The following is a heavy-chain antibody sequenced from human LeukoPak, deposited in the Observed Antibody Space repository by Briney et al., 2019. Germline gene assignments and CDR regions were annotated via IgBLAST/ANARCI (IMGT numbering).Heavy chain of an antibody. D-gene: IGHD3-22*01. CDR3: AKDLDYCDSSGYYLQYFQH. CDR1: GFTVSSNY. V-gene: IGHV3-23*01. J-gene: IGHJ1*01. CDR2: ISGSGGST. Sequence: GGSLRLSCAASGFTVSSNYMSWVRQAPGKGLEWVSAISGSGGSTYYADSVKGRFTISRDNSKNTLYLQMNSLRAEDTAVYYCAKDLDYCDSSGYYLQYFQHWGQGTLVTVSS.